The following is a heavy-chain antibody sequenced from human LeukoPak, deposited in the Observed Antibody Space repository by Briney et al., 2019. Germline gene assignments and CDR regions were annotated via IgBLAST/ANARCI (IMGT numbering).Heavy chain of an antibody. J-gene: IGHJ4*02. CDR2: ISPDGSKK. D-gene: IGHD3-10*01. Sequence: GRSLRLSCAASGFIFSGYGMHWVRQAPGKGLEWVAVISPDGSKKDYVDSVKGRFTLSGDNSKNTLFLNMNSPTTEDTAVYYCAALGGFGEPPFDCRGQGTPVTVSS. V-gene: IGHV3-30*03. CDR3: AALGGFGEPPFDC. CDR1: GFIFSGYG.